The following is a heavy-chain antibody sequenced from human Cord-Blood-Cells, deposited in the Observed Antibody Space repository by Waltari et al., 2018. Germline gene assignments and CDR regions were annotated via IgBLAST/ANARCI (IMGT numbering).Heavy chain of an antibody. V-gene: IGHV1-69*01. D-gene: IGHD4-17*01. CDR2: LIXFFGTS. Sequence: QVQLVQSGAEVKKPGSSVKVSCKASGGTFSSYAISWGRQDPGQGLGWKGXLIXFFGTSNYAQEFQCRVTXSXDXSXXXXXXXLSSLRSEDTAVYYCARVVIYGDYYYYYGMDVWGQGTTVTVSS. CDR1: GGTFSSYA. CDR3: ARVVIYGDYYYYYGMDV. J-gene: IGHJ6*02.